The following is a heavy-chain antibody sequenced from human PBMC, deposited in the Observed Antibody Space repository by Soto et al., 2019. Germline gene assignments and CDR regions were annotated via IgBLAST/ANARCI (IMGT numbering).Heavy chain of an antibody. CDR3: AKDRGAYMWGNHLDY. CDR2: ISGSDGTI. V-gene: IGHV3-23*01. J-gene: IGHJ4*02. Sequence: EVQLLESGGGLVQPGGSLRLSCAASGFTFSNYGMTWVRQAPGKGLEWVSGISGSDGTIYNADSVKGRFTISRDNSKNTLYLQMNSLRADDTAVYYCAKDRGAYMWGNHLDYWGQGALVTVSS. D-gene: IGHD3-16*01. CDR1: GFTFSNYG.